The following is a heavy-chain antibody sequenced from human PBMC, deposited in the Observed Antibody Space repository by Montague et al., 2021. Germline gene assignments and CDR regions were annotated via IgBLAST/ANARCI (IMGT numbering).Heavy chain of an antibody. CDR3: ARHRSRHHSMAFVASDHYFYMDV. V-gene: IGHV4-39*01. J-gene: IGHJ6*03. Sequence: SETLSLTCSVSGDSISSKGNFWGWIRQPPGKGLEWIGVLDYSGTTYYNPSLRSRVTISVDTSKSQFSLKVTAVTAADTAVYYCARHRSRHHSMAFVASDHYFYMDVWGTGTTVAVSS. D-gene: IGHD2/OR15-2a*01. CDR1: GDSISSKGNF. CDR2: LDYSGTT.